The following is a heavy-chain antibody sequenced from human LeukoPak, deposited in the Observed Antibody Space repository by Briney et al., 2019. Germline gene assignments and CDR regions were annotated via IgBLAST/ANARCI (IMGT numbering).Heavy chain of an antibody. Sequence: GKSLRLSCAASGFTSSDYSMHWVRQAPGKGLEWVAVISYSGSNKYYSDSVKGRFTISRDNSKNTLYVLMNSLRPEDTAVYYCARGGDRTTVTTYFDYWGQGTLVTVSS. J-gene: IGHJ4*02. V-gene: IGHV3-30-3*01. CDR2: ISYSGSNK. CDR3: ARGGDRTTVTTYFDY. CDR1: GFTSSDYS. D-gene: IGHD4-17*01.